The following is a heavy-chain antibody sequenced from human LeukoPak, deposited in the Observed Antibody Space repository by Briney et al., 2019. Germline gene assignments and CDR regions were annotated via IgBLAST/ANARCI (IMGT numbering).Heavy chain of an antibody. D-gene: IGHD3-10*01. CDR1: GFTFSSYE. V-gene: IGHV3-21*01. Sequence: GGSLRLSCAASGFTFSSYEMNWVRQAPGKGLEWVSSISSSSSYIYYADSVKGRFTISRDNAKNSLYLQMNNLRAEDTAVYYCAREVAMYYYGSGSYQYFDYWGQGTLVTVSS. CDR3: AREVAMYYYGSGSYQYFDY. J-gene: IGHJ4*02. CDR2: ISSSSSYI.